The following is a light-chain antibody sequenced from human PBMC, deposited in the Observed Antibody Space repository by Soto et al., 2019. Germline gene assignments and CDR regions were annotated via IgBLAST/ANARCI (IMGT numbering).Light chain of an antibody. Sequence: QAVVTQEPSLTVSPGGTVTLTCGSSTGAVTSGHYPYWFQQKPGQAPRTLIYDTSDKHSWTPARFSGSLLGGKAALTLSGAQHEDDAEYYCFLSNGGAYVFGTGTKVTVL. V-gene: IGLV7-46*01. CDR3: FLSNGGAYV. J-gene: IGLJ1*01. CDR2: DTS. CDR1: TGAVTSGHY.